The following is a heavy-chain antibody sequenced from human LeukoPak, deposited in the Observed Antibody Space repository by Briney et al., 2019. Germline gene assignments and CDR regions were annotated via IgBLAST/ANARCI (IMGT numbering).Heavy chain of an antibody. CDR3: ARDFGWLSGFDN. D-gene: IGHD3-9*01. V-gene: IGHV3-23*01. Sequence: GGSLRLSCAASGFTFSSYAMSWVRKAPGKGLEWVSAISGSGGSTYYADSVKGRFTISRDNSKDTLYLQMNSLRAEDTAVYYCARDFGWLSGFDNWGQGTLVTVSS. CDR1: GFTFSSYA. CDR2: ISGSGGST. J-gene: IGHJ4*02.